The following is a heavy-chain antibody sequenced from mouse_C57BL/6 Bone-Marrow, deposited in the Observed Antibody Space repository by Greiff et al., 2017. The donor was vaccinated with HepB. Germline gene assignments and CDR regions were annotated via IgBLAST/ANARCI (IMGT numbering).Heavy chain of an antibody. CDR3: ARPTGAFDY. J-gene: IGHJ2*01. D-gene: IGHD4-1*01. V-gene: IGHV1-59*01. CDR2: IDPSDCYT. CDR1: GYTFTSYW. Sequence: QVQLQQPGAELVRPGTSVKLSCKASGYTFTSYWMHWVKQRPGQGLEWIGVIDPSDCYTNYNQKFKGKATLTVDTSSSTAYMQLSSLTSEDSAVYYCARPTGAFDYWGQGTTLTVSS.